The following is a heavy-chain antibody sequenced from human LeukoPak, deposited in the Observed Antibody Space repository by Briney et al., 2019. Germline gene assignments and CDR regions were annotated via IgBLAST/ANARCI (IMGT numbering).Heavy chain of an antibody. V-gene: IGHV4-39*01. J-gene: IGHJ4*02. CDR3: ARLYWGIAARRIDY. CDR2: IYYSGST. CDR1: GGSISSSSYY. D-gene: IGHD6-6*01. Sequence: PSETLSLTCTVSGGSISSSSYYWGWIRQPPGKGLEWIGSIYYSGSTYYNPSLKSRVTISVDTSKNQFSLKLSSVTAADTAVYYCARLYWGIAARRIDYWGQGTLVTVSS.